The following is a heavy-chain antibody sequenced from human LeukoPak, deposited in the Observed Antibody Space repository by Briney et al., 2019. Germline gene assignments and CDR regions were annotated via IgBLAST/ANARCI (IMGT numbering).Heavy chain of an antibody. CDR3: ARDYSSSWYGTRYRFDP. CDR1: GGSISSSSYY. J-gene: IGHJ5*02. V-gene: IGHV4-39*07. Sequence: PSETLSLTCSVSGGSISSSSYYWGWIRQPPGKGLEWIGSIYYSGSTYYNPSLKSRVTISVDTSKNQFSLKLSSVTAADTAVYYCARDYSSSWYGTRYRFDPWGQGTLVTVSS. CDR2: IYYSGST. D-gene: IGHD6-13*01.